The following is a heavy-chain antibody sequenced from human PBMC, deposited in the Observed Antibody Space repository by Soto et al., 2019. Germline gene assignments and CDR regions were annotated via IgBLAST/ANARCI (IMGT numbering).Heavy chain of an antibody. CDR3: ARQGALQQILDY. J-gene: IGHJ4*02. CDR1: GGSISSGDYY. D-gene: IGHD4-4*01. Sequence: SETLSLTCTVSGGSISSGDYYWSWIRQPPGKGLEWIGYIYYSGSTYYNPSLKSRVTISVDTSKNQFSLKLSSVTAADTAVYYCARQGALQQILDYWGQGTLVTVSS. CDR2: IYYSGST. V-gene: IGHV4-30-4*01.